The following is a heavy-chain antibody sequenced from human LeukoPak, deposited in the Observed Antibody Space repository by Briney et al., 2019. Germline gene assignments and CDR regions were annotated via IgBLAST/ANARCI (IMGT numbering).Heavy chain of an antibody. Sequence: ASVKVSCKASGYTFTGYHLHWVRQAPGQGLEWMGRINPDRGATDYSQKFQGRVTMAGDTSIGTAYMELSSLRSDDTAVYYCASGTFGVYSLDFWGQGTLVTVSS. D-gene: IGHD5/OR15-5a*01. J-gene: IGHJ4*02. CDR1: GYTFTGYH. CDR2: INPDRGAT. V-gene: IGHV1-2*06. CDR3: ASGTFGVYSLDF.